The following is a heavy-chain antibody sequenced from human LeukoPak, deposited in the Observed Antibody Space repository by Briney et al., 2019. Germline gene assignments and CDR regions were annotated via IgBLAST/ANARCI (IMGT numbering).Heavy chain of an antibody. Sequence: GGTLRLSCAASGFTFSSYWMSWIRQPPGPGLEWVANINRDGSEKQYVDSVKGRFTISRDSAKTSVYLQMNSLRDEDTAVYHCARAYSGSYDYWGQGTLVSVSS. D-gene: IGHD1-26*01. CDR3: ARAYSGSYDY. V-gene: IGHV3-7*04. J-gene: IGHJ4*02. CDR2: INRDGSEK. CDR1: GFTFSSYW.